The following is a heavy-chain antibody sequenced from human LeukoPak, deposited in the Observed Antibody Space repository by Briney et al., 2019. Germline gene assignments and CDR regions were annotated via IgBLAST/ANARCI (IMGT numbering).Heavy chain of an antibody. V-gene: IGHV3-64*04. D-gene: IGHD5-24*01. Sequence: GGSLRLSCSASGFTFNNYAMHWVRQAPGKGLEHVSAISSNGDNTYYADSVEGRFTISRDNAKNSVYLQMTSLRAEDTAVYYCTRDQSGSGFNSDYWGQGTLVTVSS. CDR3: TRDQSGSGFNSDY. J-gene: IGHJ4*02. CDR2: ISSNGDNT. CDR1: GFTFNNYA.